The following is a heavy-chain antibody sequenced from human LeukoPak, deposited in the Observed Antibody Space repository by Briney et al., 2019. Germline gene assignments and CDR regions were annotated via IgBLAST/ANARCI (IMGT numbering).Heavy chain of an antibody. D-gene: IGHD6-13*01. Sequence: SETLSLTCTVSGGSISSYYWSWIRQPPGKGLEWIGYIYYSGSTNYNPSLKSRVTISVDTSKNQFSLQLNSVTPEDTAVYYCAREGLRYSSSAYFDYWGQGTLVTVSS. CDR3: AREGLRYSSSAYFDY. J-gene: IGHJ4*02. CDR2: IYYSGST. CDR1: GGSISSYY. V-gene: IGHV4-59*12.